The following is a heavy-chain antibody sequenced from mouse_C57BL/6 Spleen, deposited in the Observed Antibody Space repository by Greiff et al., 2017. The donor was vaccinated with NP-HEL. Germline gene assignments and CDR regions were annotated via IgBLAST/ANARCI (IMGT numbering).Heavy chain of an antibody. CDR2: IYPGDGDT. J-gene: IGHJ4*01. CDR3: ARSDYYDYDGGAMDY. V-gene: IGHV1-80*01. CDR1: GYAFSSYW. Sequence: QVQLQQSGAELVKPGASVKISCKASGYAFSSYWMNWVKQRPGKGLEWIGQIYPGDGDTNYNGKFKGKATLTADKSSSTAYMQLSSLTSEDSAVYFCARSDYYDYDGGAMDYWGQGTSVTVSS. D-gene: IGHD2-4*01.